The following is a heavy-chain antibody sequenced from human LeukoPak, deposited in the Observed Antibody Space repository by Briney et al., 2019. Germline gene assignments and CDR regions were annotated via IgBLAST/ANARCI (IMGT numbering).Heavy chain of an antibody. Sequence: GGSLRLSCAASGVTFSSYWMSWVRQAPGKGLEWVANIKQDGSEKYYVDSVKGRFTISRDNAKNSLYLQMNSLRAEDTAVYYCARVLPGPGGSYWEGSLYFDYWGQGTLVTISS. CDR3: ARVLPGPGGSYWEGSLYFDY. V-gene: IGHV3-7*01. CDR1: GVTFSSYW. J-gene: IGHJ4*02. CDR2: IKQDGSEK. D-gene: IGHD1-26*01.